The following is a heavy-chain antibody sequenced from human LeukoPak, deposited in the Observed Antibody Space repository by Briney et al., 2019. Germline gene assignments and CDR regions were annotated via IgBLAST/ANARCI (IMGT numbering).Heavy chain of an antibody. CDR1: GGSIGIYY. CDR3: ATGNYFDY. Sequence: PSETLSLTCTVSGGSIGIYYWRWIRQPPVKGLEWNGRIDTGGSTNYNPSLKSRVTMSVDMSKNHFSLKLRSVTAADTAVYYCATGNYFDYWGQGTLVTVSS. J-gene: IGHJ4*02. CDR2: IDTGGST. V-gene: IGHV4-4*07. D-gene: IGHD1-14*01.